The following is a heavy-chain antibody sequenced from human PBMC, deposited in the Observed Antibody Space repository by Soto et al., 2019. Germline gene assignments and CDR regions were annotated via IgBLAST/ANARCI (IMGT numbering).Heavy chain of an antibody. D-gene: IGHD2-8*01. CDR1: GFTFSAHA. CDR3: ATESVNVWVVTSFDY. Sequence: EVHLLESGGGLVQPGGSLRLSCVASGFTFSAHAMSWVRQAPGKGLDWVSAISSSGGATFYTESVRGRFTISRDNSKNTLLLTMNCVRAEDTAVYYCATESVNVWVVTSFDYWGQGTLVTVSS. V-gene: IGHV3-23*01. J-gene: IGHJ4*02. CDR2: ISSSGGAT.